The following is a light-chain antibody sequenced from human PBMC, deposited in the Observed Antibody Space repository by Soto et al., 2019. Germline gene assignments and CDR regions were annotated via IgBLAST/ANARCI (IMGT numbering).Light chain of an antibody. CDR2: GNS. CDR1: SSNIGAGYD. V-gene: IGLV1-40*01. CDR3: QSYDSSLSSYV. Sequence: QSVLTQPPSVSGAPGQRVTISCTGSSSNIGAGYDVHWYQQLPGTAPKLLIYGNSNRPSGVPDRFSGSKSGTSASLAITGLQAEDEADYDCQSYDSSLSSYVVGTGTKVTVL. J-gene: IGLJ1*01.